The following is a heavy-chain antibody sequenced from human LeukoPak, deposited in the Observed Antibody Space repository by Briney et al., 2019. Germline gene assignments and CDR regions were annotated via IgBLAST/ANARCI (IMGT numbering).Heavy chain of an antibody. Sequence: GGSLRLSCAASGFTFSSHNMKWVRQAPGKGLECVSSISISSDFIYYADSVAGRFTVSRDNAKNSLYLQMNSLRAEDTAVYYCAKVAYSYDYGDFFDYWGQGTLVTVSS. CDR1: GFTFSSHN. CDR3: AKVAYSYDYGDFFDY. V-gene: IGHV3-21*04. J-gene: IGHJ4*02. D-gene: IGHD4-17*01. CDR2: ISISSDFI.